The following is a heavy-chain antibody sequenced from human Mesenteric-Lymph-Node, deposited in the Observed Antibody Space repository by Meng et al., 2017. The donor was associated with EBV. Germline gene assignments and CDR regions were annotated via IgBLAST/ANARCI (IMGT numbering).Heavy chain of an antibody. V-gene: IGHV3-23*01. D-gene: IGHD3-9*01. CDR3: ANLLTYLNVLTGHYNGH. Sequence: EVQLLEYGGGLAPPGGSLRLSCGAFGLTLSSYTMTWVRQAPGKGLEWVSSIRGSGDTYYADSVKGRFTISRDNSKNTVYLQMNSLRAEDTAVYYCANLLTYLNVLTGHYNGHWGQGTLVTVSS. J-gene: IGHJ4*02. CDR2: IRGSGDT. CDR1: GLTLSSYT.